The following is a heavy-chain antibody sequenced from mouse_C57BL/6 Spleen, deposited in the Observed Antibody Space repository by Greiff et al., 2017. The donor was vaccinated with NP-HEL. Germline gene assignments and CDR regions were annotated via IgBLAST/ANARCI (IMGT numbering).Heavy chain of an antibody. CDR2: INYDGSST. D-gene: IGHD2-3*01. CDR3: ARRDDGYFYWYFDV. V-gene: IGHV5-16*02. CDR1: GFTFSDYY. Sequence: EVKLVESEGGLVQPGSSMKLSCTASGFTFSDYYMAWVRQVPEKGLEWVANINYDGSSTYYLDSLKSRFIISRDNAKNILYLQMSSLKSEDTATYYCARRDDGYFYWYFDVWGTGTTVTVSS. J-gene: IGHJ1*03.